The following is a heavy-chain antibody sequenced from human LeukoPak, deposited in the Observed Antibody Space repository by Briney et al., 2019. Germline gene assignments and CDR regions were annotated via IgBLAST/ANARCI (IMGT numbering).Heavy chain of an antibody. J-gene: IGHJ4*02. CDR2: IWYDGSNK. Sequence: RRSLRLSCAASGFTFSSYGMHWVRQAQGKGLEWAAVIWYDGSNKYYADSVKVRFTISRDNSKNTLYLQMNSLRAEDTAVYYCAKDRYYYDSSGLFDYWGQGTLVTVSS. V-gene: IGHV3-33*06. CDR3: AKDRYYYDSSGLFDY. D-gene: IGHD3-22*01. CDR1: GFTFSSYG.